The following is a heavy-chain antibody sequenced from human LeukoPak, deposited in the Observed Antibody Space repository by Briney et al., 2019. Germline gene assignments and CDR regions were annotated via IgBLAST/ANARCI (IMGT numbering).Heavy chain of an antibody. Sequence: GGSLRLSCAASGFTFSDYSMNWVRQAPGKGLEWVSSISSSSSYIHYADSLKGRFTISRDNAKNSLYLQMNSLRAEDTAVYYCARGIAVAGSFDYWGQGTLVTVSS. D-gene: IGHD6-19*01. V-gene: IGHV3-21*01. CDR2: ISSSSSYI. CDR3: ARGIAVAGSFDY. J-gene: IGHJ4*02. CDR1: GFTFSDYS.